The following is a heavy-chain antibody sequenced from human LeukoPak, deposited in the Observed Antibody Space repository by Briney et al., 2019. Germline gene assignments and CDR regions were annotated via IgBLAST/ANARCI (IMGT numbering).Heavy chain of an antibody. D-gene: IGHD5-24*01. Sequence: SETLSLTCTVSGGSISSYYWSWIRQPPGKGLEWIGYIYYSGSTNYNPPLKSRVTISVDTSKNQFSLKLSSVTAADTAVYYCARVRPGRWLQDYWGQGTLVTVSS. J-gene: IGHJ4*02. CDR1: GGSISSYY. V-gene: IGHV4-59*01. CDR2: IYYSGST. CDR3: ARVRPGRWLQDY.